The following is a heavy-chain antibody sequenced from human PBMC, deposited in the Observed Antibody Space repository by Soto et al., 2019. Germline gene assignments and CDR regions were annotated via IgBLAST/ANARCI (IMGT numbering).Heavy chain of an antibody. CDR1: GGTFSSYT. CDR2: IIPILGIA. CDR3: ASEIKQQLVHHNWFDP. J-gene: IGHJ5*02. Sequence: QVQLVQSGAEVKKPGSSVKVSCKASGGTFSSYTISWVRQAPGQGLEWMGRIIPILGIANYAQKFQGRVTITADKSTSTAYMELSSLRSEDTAVYYCASEIKQQLVHHNWFDPWGQGTLVTVSS. V-gene: IGHV1-69*02. D-gene: IGHD6-13*01.